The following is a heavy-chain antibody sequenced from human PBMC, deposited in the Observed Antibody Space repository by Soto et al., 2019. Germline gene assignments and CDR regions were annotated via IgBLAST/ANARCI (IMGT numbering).Heavy chain of an antibody. Sequence: SETLSLTCTVSGGSISSGGYYWSWIRQHPGKGLEWIGYIYYSGSTYYNPSLKSRVTISVDTSKNQFSLKLSSATAADTAVYYCARGAILRFLEWLPSYFDYWGQGTLVTVSS. J-gene: IGHJ4*02. V-gene: IGHV4-31*03. CDR1: GGSISSGGYY. D-gene: IGHD3-3*01. CDR2: IYYSGST. CDR3: ARGAILRFLEWLPSYFDY.